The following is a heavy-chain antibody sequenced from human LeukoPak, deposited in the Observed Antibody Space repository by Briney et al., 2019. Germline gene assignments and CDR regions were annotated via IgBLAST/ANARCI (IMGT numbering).Heavy chain of an antibody. CDR2: ISGSGGST. CDR1: GFIFSSYA. CDR3: AKEGASGRHSGY. J-gene: IGHJ4*02. D-gene: IGHD2-15*01. V-gene: IGHV3-23*01. Sequence: PGGSLRLSCAASGFIFSSYAMNWVRQAPGKGLEWVSGISGSGGSTYYADSVKGRFTISRDNSKNTLYLQMNSLRAEDTAVYYCAKEGASGRHSGYWGQGTLVTVSS.